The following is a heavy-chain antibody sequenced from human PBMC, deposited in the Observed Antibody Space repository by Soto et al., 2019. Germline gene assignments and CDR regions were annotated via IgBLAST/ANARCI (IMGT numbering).Heavy chain of an antibody. CDR3: VRGYNSFDV. D-gene: IGHD1-20*01. V-gene: IGHV3-72*01. Sequence: PGGSLRLSCAGAGFTLSDHYMDWVRQAPGKGLEWVGRSKKKSRGYATEYAGPVKGRFTISRDDSKNSLYLEMNSLKIEDTAVYYCVRGYNSFDVWGRGTLVTVSS. J-gene: IGHJ3*01. CDR2: SKKKSRGYAT. CDR1: GFTLSDHY.